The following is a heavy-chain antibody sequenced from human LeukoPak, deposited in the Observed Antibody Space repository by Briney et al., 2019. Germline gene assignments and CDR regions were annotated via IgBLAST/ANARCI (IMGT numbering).Heavy chain of an antibody. Sequence: ASVNVSCKASGYTFTGYYMRWVGQAPGQGLAWMGWINPNSGGTNYAQKFQGRVTMTRDTAISTAYMELSRLRSDDTAVYYCARDRGWPGGFEVSDYVSTNWFDPWGQGTLVTVSS. J-gene: IGHJ5*02. D-gene: IGHD5-12*01. CDR3: ARDRGWPGGFEVSDYVSTNWFDP. V-gene: IGHV1-2*02. CDR2: INPNSGGT. CDR1: GYTFTGYY.